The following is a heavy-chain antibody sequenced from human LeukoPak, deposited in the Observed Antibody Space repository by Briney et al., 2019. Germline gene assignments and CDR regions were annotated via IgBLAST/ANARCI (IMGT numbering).Heavy chain of an antibody. CDR2: IYDPGSTTY. CDR3: ARGGQWELLEY. V-gene: IGHV4-59*11. D-gene: IGHD1-26*01. CDR1: GASISSHY. Sequence: PSETLSLTCTVSGASISSHYWSWLRQSPGKGLEWTGFIYDPGSTTYNYNPSLKSRVSMSVDTSKNQFSLRLTSVTAADTAVYYCARGGQWELLEYWGQGTLVTVSS. J-gene: IGHJ4*02.